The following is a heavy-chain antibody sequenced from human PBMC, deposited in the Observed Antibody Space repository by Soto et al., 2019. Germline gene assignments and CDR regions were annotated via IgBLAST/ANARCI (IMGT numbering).Heavy chain of an antibody. CDR3: TTDEVDYGDYDSAYYYYGMDV. Sequence: GGSLRLSCAASGFTFSNAWMNWVRQAPGKGLEWVGRIKSKTDGGTTDYAAPVKGRFTISRDDSKNTLYLQMNSLKTEDTAVYYCTTDEVDYGDYDSAYYYYGMDVWGQGTTVTVSS. V-gene: IGHV3-15*07. CDR2: IKSKTDGGTT. D-gene: IGHD4-17*01. CDR1: GFTFSNAW. J-gene: IGHJ6*02.